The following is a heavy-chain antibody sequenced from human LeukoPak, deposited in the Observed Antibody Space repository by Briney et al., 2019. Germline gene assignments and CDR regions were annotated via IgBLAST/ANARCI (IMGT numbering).Heavy chain of an antibody. V-gene: IGHV1-8*01. CDR1: GYTFTSYD. D-gene: IGHD1-1*01. J-gene: IGHJ6*03. CDR2: MNPNSGNT. CDR3: ARTRTRTTGTTLYYYYMDV. Sequence: ASVKVSCTASGYTFTSYDINWVRQATGQGLEWMGWMNPNSGNTGYAQKFQGRVTMTRNTSISTAYMELSSLRSEDTAVYYCARTRTRTTGTTLYYYYMDVWGKGTTVTVSS.